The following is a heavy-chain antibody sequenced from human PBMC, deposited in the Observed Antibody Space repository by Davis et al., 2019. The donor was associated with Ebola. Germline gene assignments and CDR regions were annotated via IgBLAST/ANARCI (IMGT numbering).Heavy chain of an antibody. V-gene: IGHV3-23*01. Sequence: GESLKISCAASGFTFSSYAMSWVRQAPGKGLEWVSAISGSGGSTYYADSVKGRFTISRDNSKNTLYLQMNSLRAEDTAVYYCARDQDTAMDPGDYWGQGTLVTVSS. CDR3: ARDQDTAMDPGDY. D-gene: IGHD5-18*01. CDR2: ISGSGGST. CDR1: GFTFSSYA. J-gene: IGHJ4*02.